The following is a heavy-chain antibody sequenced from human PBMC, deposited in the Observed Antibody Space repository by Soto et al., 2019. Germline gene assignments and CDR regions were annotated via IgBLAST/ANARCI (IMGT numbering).Heavy chain of an antibody. CDR2: ISAYNGNT. Sequence: VASVKVSCKASGYTFTSYGISWVRQAPGQGLEWMGWISAYNGNTNYTQKLQGRVTMTTDTSTSTAYMELRSLRSDDTAVYYCARLEEPYSSGWSSIDYWGQGTLVTVSS. CDR3: ARLEEPYSSGWSSIDY. CDR1: GYTFTSYG. D-gene: IGHD6-19*01. J-gene: IGHJ4*02. V-gene: IGHV1-18*04.